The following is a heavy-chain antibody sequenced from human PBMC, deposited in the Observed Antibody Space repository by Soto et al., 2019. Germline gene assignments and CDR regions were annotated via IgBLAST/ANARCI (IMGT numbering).Heavy chain of an antibody. CDR2: IIPIFGTA. Sequence: ASVKVSCKASGGTFSSYAISWVRQAPGQGLEWMGGIIPIFGTANYAQKFQGRVTITADESTSTAYMELSSLRSEDTAVYYCARGIYGSGSYYTTPNYYYYGMDVWGQGTTVTVSS. CDR1: GGTFSSYA. V-gene: IGHV1-69*13. D-gene: IGHD3-10*01. CDR3: ARGIYGSGSYYTTPNYYYYGMDV. J-gene: IGHJ6*02.